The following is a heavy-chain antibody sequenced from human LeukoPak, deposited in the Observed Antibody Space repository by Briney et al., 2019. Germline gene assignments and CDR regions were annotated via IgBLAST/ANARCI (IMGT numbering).Heavy chain of an antibody. J-gene: IGHJ4*02. Sequence: ASVKVSCKASGYTFTRYGISWVRQAPGQGLEWMRWISAYNGNTNYAQKLQGRVTMTTDTSTSTAYMELSRLRSDDTAVYYCARARVRAARPEDYWGQGTLVSVSS. CDR3: ARARVRAARPEDY. V-gene: IGHV1-18*01. D-gene: IGHD6-6*01. CDR2: ISAYNGNT. CDR1: GYTFTRYG.